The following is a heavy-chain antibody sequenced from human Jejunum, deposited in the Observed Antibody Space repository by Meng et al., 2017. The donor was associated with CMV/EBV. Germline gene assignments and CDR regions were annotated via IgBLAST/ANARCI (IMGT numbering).Heavy chain of an antibody. D-gene: IGHD6-19*01. CDR2: IYWDDDK. CDR1: LSNTGVG. J-gene: IGHJ4*02. Sequence: LSNTGVGVGWIRQPPGKALEWLVLIYWDDDKRYSPSLKRRLTITKDTSKNQVVLTMTNMDPVDTATYYCAHRGLGDTSGWNGYYFDYWGQGTLVTVSS. V-gene: IGHV2-5*02. CDR3: AHRGLGDTSGWNGYYFDY.